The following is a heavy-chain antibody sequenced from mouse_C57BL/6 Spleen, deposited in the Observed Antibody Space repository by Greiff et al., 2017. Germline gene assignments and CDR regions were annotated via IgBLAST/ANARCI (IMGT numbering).Heavy chain of an antibody. V-gene: IGHV1-80*01. Sequence: VQVVESGAELVKPGASVTISCKASGYAFSSYWMNWVKQRPGQGLEWIGRIYPGDGDTNYNGKFKGKATLTADKSSSTAYMHLSCVISEDSGVYFCARGDLGRYFDVWGTGTTVTVSS. CDR3: ARGDLGRYFDV. J-gene: IGHJ1*03. CDR1: GYAFSSYW. D-gene: IGHD2-13*01. CDR2: IYPGDGDT.